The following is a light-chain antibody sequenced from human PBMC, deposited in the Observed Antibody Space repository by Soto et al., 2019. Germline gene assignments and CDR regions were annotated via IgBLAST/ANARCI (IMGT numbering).Light chain of an antibody. CDR2: GAS. CDR1: LQISNY. J-gene: IGKJ4*01. V-gene: IGKV1-27*01. Sequence: VSLQISNYLAWYQHKXGKIPNLLIYGASXLKKGVPARFSGSGSGTDFTLTISSLQTADVAAYYCQQYDDLPPPFGGGRKLDI. CDR3: QQYDDLPPP.